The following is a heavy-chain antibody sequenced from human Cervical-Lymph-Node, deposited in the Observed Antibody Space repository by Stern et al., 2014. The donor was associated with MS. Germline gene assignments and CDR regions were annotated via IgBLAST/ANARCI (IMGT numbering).Heavy chain of an antibody. J-gene: IGHJ3*02. CDR1: GFTFSTYG. CDR2: ISYDGSER. V-gene: IGHV3-30*03. CDR3: GRPPTTFRYDAVDI. D-gene: IGHD2/OR15-2a*01. Sequence: QVQLVESGGGVVQPGRSLRLSCAASGFTFSTYGMHWVRQAPGKGLEWEAVISYDGSERYYADSVKGRFAISRDDSKNTVDLQMNSLRADDTAVYYCGRPPTTFRYDAVDIWGQGTVVTVSS.